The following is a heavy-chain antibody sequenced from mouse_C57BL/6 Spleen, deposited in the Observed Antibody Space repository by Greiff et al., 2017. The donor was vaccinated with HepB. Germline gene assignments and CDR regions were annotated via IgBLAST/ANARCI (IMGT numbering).Heavy chain of an antibody. CDR2: IDPSDSYT. CDR3: ARRGLYYGNYVIDY. Sequence: QVQLQQPGAELVMPGASVKLSCKASGYTFTSYWMHWVKQRPGQGLEWIGEIDPSDSYTNYNQKFKGKSTLTVDKSSSTAYMQLSSLTSEDSAVYYCARRGLYYGNYVIDYWGQGTTLTVSS. V-gene: IGHV1-69*01. D-gene: IGHD2-1*01. J-gene: IGHJ2*01. CDR1: GYTFTSYW.